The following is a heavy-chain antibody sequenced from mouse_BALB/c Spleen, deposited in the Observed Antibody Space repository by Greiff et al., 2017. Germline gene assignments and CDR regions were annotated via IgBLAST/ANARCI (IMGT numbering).Heavy chain of an antibody. CDR3: TRTGSSYGYYAMDY. CDR2: IDPETGGT. V-gene: IGHV1-15*01. D-gene: IGHD1-1*01. CDR1: GYTFTDYE. Sequence: VQLQQSGAELVRPGASVTLSCKASGYTFTDYEMHWVKQTPVHGLEWIGAIDPETGGTAYNQKFKGKATLTADKSSSTAYMELRSLTSEDSAVYYCTRTGSSYGYYAMDYWGQGTSVTVSS. J-gene: IGHJ4*01.